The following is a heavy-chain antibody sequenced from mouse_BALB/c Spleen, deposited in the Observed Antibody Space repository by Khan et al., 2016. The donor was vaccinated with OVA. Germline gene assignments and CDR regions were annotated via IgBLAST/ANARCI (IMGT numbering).Heavy chain of an antibody. CDR2: IAPANGDT. J-gene: IGHJ1*01. Sequence: EVQLQQSGAELVKPGASVRLSCTASGFNIKDTYIHWVKQRPEQGLEWIGRIAPANGDTKYDPKFQDQATITSDTSSNTSYLQLRSLTSEDTAVYCCAHPSYDPRCFEVWGAGTTVTVSS. D-gene: IGHD2-3*01. CDR1: GFNIKDTY. CDR3: AHPSYDPRCFEV. V-gene: IGHV14-3*02.